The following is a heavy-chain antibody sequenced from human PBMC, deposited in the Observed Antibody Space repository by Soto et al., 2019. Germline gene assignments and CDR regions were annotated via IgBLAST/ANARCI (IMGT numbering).Heavy chain of an antibody. CDR2: IWYDGSNK. D-gene: IGHD6-19*01. Sequence: GGSLRLSCAASGFTFSSYGMHWVRQAPGKGLEWVAVIWYDGSNKYYADSVKGRFTISRDNSKNTLYLQMNSLRAEDTAVYYCARVRRPLYSSGWYALDYWGQGTLVTVSS. CDR1: GFTFSSYG. CDR3: ARVRRPLYSSGWYALDY. V-gene: IGHV3-33*01. J-gene: IGHJ4*02.